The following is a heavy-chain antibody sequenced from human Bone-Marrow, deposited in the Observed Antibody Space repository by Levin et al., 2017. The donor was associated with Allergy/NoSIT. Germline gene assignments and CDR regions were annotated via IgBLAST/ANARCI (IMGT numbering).Heavy chain of an antibody. J-gene: IGHJ4*02. CDR2: TYYRSKWYY. CDR1: GDSVSSVTTA. CDR3: ARGAAGWDV. V-gene: IGHV6-1*01. D-gene: IGHD6-19*01. Sequence: SQTLSLTCGISGDSVSSVTTAWNWIRQSPSRGLEWLGRTYYRSKWYYDYALSVKSRLVISPDTSENQFSLQLKSVSPDDTAVYYCARGAAGWDVWGRGIQVTVSS.